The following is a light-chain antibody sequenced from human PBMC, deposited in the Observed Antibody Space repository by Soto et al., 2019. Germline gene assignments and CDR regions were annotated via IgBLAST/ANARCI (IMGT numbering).Light chain of an antibody. CDR2: DAS. V-gene: IGKV3-15*01. J-gene: IGKJ1*01. CDR3: QQSYNSHPT. Sequence: EIVMTQSPATLSVSPGERVTLSCRASQSIRSYLAWYLQKPGQAPRLLIYDASSRATGVPVRFSGSGSGTEFTLTISNLQPEDSATYYCQQSYNSHPTFGQGTKVDIK. CDR1: QSIRSY.